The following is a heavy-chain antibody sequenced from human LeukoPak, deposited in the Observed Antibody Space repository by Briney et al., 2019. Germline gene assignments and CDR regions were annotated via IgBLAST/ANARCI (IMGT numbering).Heavy chain of an antibody. V-gene: IGHV4-61*02. Sequence: SQTLSLTCTVSGGSISSGSYYWSWIRQPAGKGLEWIGRIYTSGSTNYNPSLKSRVTISVDTSKNQFSLKLSSVTAADTAVYYCARTYYDKLTGYYSGGGPFDYWGQGTLVTVSS. CDR2: IYTSGST. CDR1: GGSISSGSYY. D-gene: IGHD3-9*01. CDR3: ARTYYDKLTGYYSGGGPFDY. J-gene: IGHJ4*02.